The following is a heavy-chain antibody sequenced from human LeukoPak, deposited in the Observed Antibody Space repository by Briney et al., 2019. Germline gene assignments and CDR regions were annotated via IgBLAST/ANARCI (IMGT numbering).Heavy chain of an antibody. J-gene: IGHJ4*02. CDR3: ARGSRGYSYG. D-gene: IGHD5-18*01. V-gene: IGHV4-61*01. Sequence: NAPETLSLTCTVSGASVSSGSYYWSWIRQPPGKGLEWIGYIYYSGSTNYNPSLKSRVTISVDTSKNQFSLKLSSVTAADTAVYYCARGSRGYSYGWGQGTLVTVSS. CDR1: GASVSSGSYY. CDR2: IYYSGST.